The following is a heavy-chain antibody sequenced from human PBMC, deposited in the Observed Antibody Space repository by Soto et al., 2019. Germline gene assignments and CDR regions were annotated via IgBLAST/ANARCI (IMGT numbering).Heavy chain of an antibody. J-gene: IGHJ4*02. Sequence: EVQVLESGGGLVQPGGSLRLSCAASGFPFSSYAMSWVRQAPGKGLEWVSVISGSGGGTYYADSVKGRFTISRDNSKNTLYLQLNSLRAEDTAVYFCAKHQGISTVTPFNYWGQGTLVSVSS. V-gene: IGHV3-23*01. D-gene: IGHD4-17*01. CDR3: AKHQGISTVTPFNY. CDR2: ISGSGGGT. CDR1: GFPFSSYA.